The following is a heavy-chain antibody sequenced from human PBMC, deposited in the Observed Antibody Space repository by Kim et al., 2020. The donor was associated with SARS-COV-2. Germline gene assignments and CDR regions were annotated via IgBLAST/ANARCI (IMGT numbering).Heavy chain of an antibody. D-gene: IGHD3-10*01. V-gene: IGHV3-48*04. J-gene: IGHJ6*02. CDR1: GFTFSSYS. CDR3: ASEYYYGSGSPRAGMDV. Sequence: GGSLRLSCAASGFTFSSYSMNWVRQAPGKGLEWVSYISSSSSTIYYADSVKGRFTISRDNAKNSLYLQMNSLRAEDTAVYYCASEYYYGSGSPRAGMDVWGQGTTVTVSS. CDR2: ISSSSSTI.